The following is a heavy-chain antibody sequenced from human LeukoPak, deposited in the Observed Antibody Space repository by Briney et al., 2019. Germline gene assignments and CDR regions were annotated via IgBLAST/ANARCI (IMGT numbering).Heavy chain of an antibody. CDR2: IYTSGST. D-gene: IGHD3-10*01. CDR3: ARHLYGSGSYST. V-gene: IGHV4-4*07. J-gene: IGHJ5*02. CDR1: GXSISSYY. Sequence: PSETLSLTCTVSGXSISSYYWSWIRQPAGKGLEWIGRIYTSGSTNYNPSLKSRVTISVDTSKNQFSLKLTSVTAADTAVYYCARHLYGSGSYSTWRQGTLVTVSS.